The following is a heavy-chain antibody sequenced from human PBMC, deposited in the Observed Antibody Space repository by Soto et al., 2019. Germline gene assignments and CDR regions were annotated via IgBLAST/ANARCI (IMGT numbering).Heavy chain of an antibody. V-gene: IGHV3-30-3*01. CDR3: AREGGWQHPGWGMDV. J-gene: IGHJ6*02. CDR1: GFTFSSYA. D-gene: IGHD6-13*01. CDR2: ISYDGSNK. Sequence: LSCAASGFTFSSYAMHWVRQAPGKGLEWVAVISYDGSNKYYADSVKGRFTISRDNSKNTLYLQMNSLRAEDTAVYYCAREGGWQHPGWGMDVWGQGTTVTVSS.